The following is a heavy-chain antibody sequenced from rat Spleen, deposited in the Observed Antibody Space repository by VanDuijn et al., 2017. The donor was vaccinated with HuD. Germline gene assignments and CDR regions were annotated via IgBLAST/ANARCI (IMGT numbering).Heavy chain of an antibody. CDR2: ISSGGTT. D-gene: IGHD1-12*02. J-gene: IGHJ3*01. CDR1: GFSLSNYG. Sequence: QVQLKESGPGLVQPSQTLSLTCTVSGFSLSNYGVIWVRQPPGKGLEWIAAISSGGTTYYHSPLKSRLSITRDTSKSQVFLEMNSLQTGDTAIYFCTSFYYYDGSYYYPFPYWGQGTLVTVSS. V-gene: IGHV2S8*01. CDR3: TSFYYYDGSYYYPFPY.